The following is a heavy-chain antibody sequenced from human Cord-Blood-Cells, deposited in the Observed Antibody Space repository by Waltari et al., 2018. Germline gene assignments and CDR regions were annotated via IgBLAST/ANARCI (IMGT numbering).Heavy chain of an antibody. CDR1: GGTFSSHA. CDR3: ARDRLGYCSSTSCYYFDY. V-gene: IGHV1-69*01. J-gene: IGHJ4*02. CDR2: IIPIFGTA. D-gene: IGHD2-2*01. Sequence: QVQLVQSGAEVKKPGSSVKVSCKASGGTFSSHAISWVRQAPGQGLEWMGGIIPIFGTANYAQKFQGRVTITADESTSTAYMELSSLRSEDTAVYYCARDRLGYCSSTSCYYFDYWGQGTLVTVSS.